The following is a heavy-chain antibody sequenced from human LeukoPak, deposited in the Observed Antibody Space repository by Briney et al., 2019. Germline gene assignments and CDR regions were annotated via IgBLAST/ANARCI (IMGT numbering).Heavy chain of an antibody. CDR2: INHSGST. J-gene: IGHJ4*02. V-gene: IGHV4-34*01. CDR3: ARAVRDGYNYPY. CDR1: GGSFSGYY. D-gene: IGHD5-24*01. Sequence: PSETLSLTCAVYGGSFSGYYWSWIRQPPGKGLEWIGEINHSGSTNYNPSLKSRVTISVDTSKNQFSLKLSSVTAADTAVYYCARAVRDGYNYPYWGQGTLVTVS.